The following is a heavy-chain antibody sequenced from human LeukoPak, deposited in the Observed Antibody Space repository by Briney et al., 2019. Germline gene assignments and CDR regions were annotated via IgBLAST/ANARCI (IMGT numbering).Heavy chain of an antibody. J-gene: IGHJ4*02. D-gene: IGHD1-20*01. CDR1: GGSISSGGYY. V-gene: IGHV4-31*03. Sequence: SETLSLTCTVSGGSISSGGYYWSWIRQHPGKGLEWIGYIFYTGNTYYNPSLKSRVTISVDTSNNQFSLKLSSVTAADTAVYYCARAGLNFYFDYWGQGTLVTVSS. CDR2: IFYTGNT. CDR3: ARAGLNFYFDY.